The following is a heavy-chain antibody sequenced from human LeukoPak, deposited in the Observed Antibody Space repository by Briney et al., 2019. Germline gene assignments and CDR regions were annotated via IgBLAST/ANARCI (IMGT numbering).Heavy chain of an antibody. CDR3: ARGVRYRYCSGGSCYRGGYYYYYMDV. D-gene: IGHD2-15*01. V-gene: IGHV1-8*02. Sequence: ASVKVSCKASGGTFSSYAISWVRQATGQGLEWMGWMNPNSGNTGYAQKFQGRVTMTRNTSISTAYMELSSLRSEDTAVYYCARGVRYRYCSGGSCYRGGYYYYYMDVWGKGTTATVSS. CDR1: GGTFSSYA. J-gene: IGHJ6*03. CDR2: MNPNSGNT.